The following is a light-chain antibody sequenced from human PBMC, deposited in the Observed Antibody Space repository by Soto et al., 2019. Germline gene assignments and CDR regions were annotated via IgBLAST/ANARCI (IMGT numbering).Light chain of an antibody. CDR3: QQYNNWPPQYT. J-gene: IGKJ2*01. Sequence: EIVMTQSPASLSVSPGDGATLSCRASQSVASNVAWYQQKPGQGPRLLIHGASTRAVGVPARFSGSGSGTDLTLTISSLQSEDFAVYYCQQYNNWPPQYTFGQGTKLQIK. CDR2: GAS. CDR1: QSVASN. V-gene: IGKV3-15*01.